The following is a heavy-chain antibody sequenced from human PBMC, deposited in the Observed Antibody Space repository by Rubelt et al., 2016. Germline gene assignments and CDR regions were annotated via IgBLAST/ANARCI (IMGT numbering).Heavy chain of an antibody. CDR2: ISHGGIT. Sequence: QVQLRESGPGLVKPSETLSLTCSVSGGSVSTGSYFWNWIRQPPGKGLEWIGEISHGGITNYKPSLKSRVTISLDTSKNEFSLNLNSVTAADTAVYCCARGGRVVRGFTHNWFDHWGQGALVTVSA. J-gene: IGHJ5*02. CDR3: ARGGRVVRGFTHNWFDH. CDR1: GGSVSTGSYF. V-gene: IGHV4-61*01. D-gene: IGHD3-10*01.